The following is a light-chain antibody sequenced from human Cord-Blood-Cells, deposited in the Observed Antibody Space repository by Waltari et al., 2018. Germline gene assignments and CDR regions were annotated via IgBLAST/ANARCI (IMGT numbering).Light chain of an antibody. CDR2: WAS. Sequence: DIVMTQSPDSLAVSLGERATINCKSSQSVLYSSNNKNYLSLYQQTPGQPPKLLIYWASTRESGVPDRFSGSGSGTECTLTSSRLQAEDVAVYYCQQYYSTPPTFGGGTKVEIK. CDR3: QQYYSTPPT. J-gene: IGKJ4*01. CDR1: QSVLYSSNNKNY. V-gene: IGKV4-1*01.